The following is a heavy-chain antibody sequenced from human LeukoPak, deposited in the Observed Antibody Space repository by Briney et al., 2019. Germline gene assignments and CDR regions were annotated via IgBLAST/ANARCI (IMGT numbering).Heavy chain of an antibody. Sequence: PGRSLRLSCAASGFTFSSYGMHWVRQAPGKGLEWVAVISFDASNKYYADSVKGRFTISRDNSKNTLYLQMNSLRAEDTAVYYCAKGAAAGTPSYFDYWGQGTLVTVSS. D-gene: IGHD6-13*01. CDR3: AKGAAAGTPSYFDY. J-gene: IGHJ4*02. CDR1: GFTFSSYG. V-gene: IGHV3-30*18. CDR2: ISFDASNK.